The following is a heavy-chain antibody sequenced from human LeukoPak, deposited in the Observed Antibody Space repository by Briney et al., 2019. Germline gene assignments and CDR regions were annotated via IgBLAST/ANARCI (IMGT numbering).Heavy chain of an antibody. D-gene: IGHD5-12*01. V-gene: IGHV3-66*01. CDR3: ARFGSSYGAFDI. J-gene: IGHJ3*02. Sequence: PGGSLRLSCAASEFSVGSNYMTWVRQAPGKGLEWVSLIYSGGSTYYADSVKGRFTISRDNSKNTLYLQMNSLRAEDTALYYCARFGSSYGAFDIWCQGTMVTVSS. CDR1: EFSVGSNY. CDR2: IYSGGST.